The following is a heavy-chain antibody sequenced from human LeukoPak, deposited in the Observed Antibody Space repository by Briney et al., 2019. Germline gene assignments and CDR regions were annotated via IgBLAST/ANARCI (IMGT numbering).Heavy chain of an antibody. Sequence: SETLSLTCAVYGGSFSGYYWSWIRQPPGKGLEWIGEINHSGSTNYNPSLKSRVTISVDTSKNQFSLKLSSVTAADTAVYYCARDAGATKRYFDLWGRGTLATVSS. CDR1: GGSFSGYY. J-gene: IGHJ2*01. CDR2: INHSGST. D-gene: IGHD1-26*01. V-gene: IGHV4-34*01. CDR3: ARDAGATKRYFDL.